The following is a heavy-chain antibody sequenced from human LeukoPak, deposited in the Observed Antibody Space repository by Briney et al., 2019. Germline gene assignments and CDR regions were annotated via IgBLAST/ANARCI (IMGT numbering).Heavy chain of an antibody. CDR3: ARADYDYVWGSCRCDY. CDR2: ISYDGSNK. V-gene: IGHV3-30-3*01. CDR1: GFTFSSYA. D-gene: IGHD3-16*02. J-gene: IGHJ4*02. Sequence: PGRSLRLSCAASGFTFSSYAMHWVRQAPGKGLEWVAVISYDGSNKYYADSVKGRFTISRDNSKNTLYLQMNSLRAEDTAVYYCARADYDYVWGSCRCDYWGQGTLVTVSS.